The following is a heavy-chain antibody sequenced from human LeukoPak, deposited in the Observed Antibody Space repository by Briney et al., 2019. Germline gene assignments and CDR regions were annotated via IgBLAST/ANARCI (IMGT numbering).Heavy chain of an antibody. CDR3: AGPIAVAGFY. V-gene: IGHV4-34*01. D-gene: IGHD6-19*01. J-gene: IGHJ4*02. Sequence: KPSETLSLTCAVYGGSFSGYYWSWIRQPPGEGLEWIGEINHSGSTNYNPSLKSRVTLSVDTSKNQFSLKLSSVTAADTAVYYCAGPIAVAGFYWGQGTLVTVSS. CDR1: GGSFSGYY. CDR2: INHSGST.